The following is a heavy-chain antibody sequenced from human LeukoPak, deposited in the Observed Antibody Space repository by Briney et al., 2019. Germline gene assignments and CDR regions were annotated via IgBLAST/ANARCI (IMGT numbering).Heavy chain of an antibody. CDR2: IFSNDEK. V-gene: IGHV2-26*01. D-gene: IGHD4-17*01. J-gene: IGHJ4*02. CDR1: GYSLSNARMG. CDR3: ARIPFATVVTD. Sequence: GSGPTLVNPAETLTLTCTVSGYSLSNARMGVSWIRQPPGKALEWLAHIFSNDEKSYSTSLKSRLTISKDTSRSQVVLTMTNMDPEDTATYYCARIPFATVVTDWGQGTLVTVSS.